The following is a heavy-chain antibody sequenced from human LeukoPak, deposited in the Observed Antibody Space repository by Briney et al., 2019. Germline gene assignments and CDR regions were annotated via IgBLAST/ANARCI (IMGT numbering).Heavy chain of an antibody. CDR1: GGSLSSGSYY. CDR3: ARDSYSSGWYNWFDP. V-gene: IGHV4-61*02. J-gene: IGHJ5*02. Sequence: PSQTPSLTCTVSGGSLSSGSYYRGWIRQPAGKGLEWIGRICTSGSTNYNPSLKSRVTISVDTSKNQCSLTLSSATAADPAVYYCARDSYSSGWYNWFDPWGQGTLVTVSS. CDR2: ICTSGST. D-gene: IGHD6-19*01.